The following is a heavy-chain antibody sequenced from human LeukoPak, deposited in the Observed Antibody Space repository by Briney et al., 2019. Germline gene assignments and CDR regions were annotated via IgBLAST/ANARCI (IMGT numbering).Heavy chain of an antibody. CDR1: GFTVSSNS. J-gene: IGHJ4*02. CDR2: IYSGGNT. Sequence: GGSLRLSCTVSGFTVSSNSWSWVRQAPGKGLEWVSFIYSGGNTHYSDSVTGRFTISRDNSKNTLYLQMNSLRAEDTAIYYCARRETFYNWNRGAFDYWGQGTLVTVSS. CDR3: ARRETFYNWNRGAFDY. D-gene: IGHD1-20*01. V-gene: IGHV3-53*01.